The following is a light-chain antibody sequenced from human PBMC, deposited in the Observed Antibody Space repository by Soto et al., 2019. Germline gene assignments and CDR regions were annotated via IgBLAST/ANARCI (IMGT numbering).Light chain of an antibody. CDR1: QSVSGRY. CDR2: GAS. Sequence: VLTQSPGTLSLSPGERAILSCRASQSVSGRYLAWYQQRPGQAPSLLIYGASSRATGIPDRFSGGGSGTDFALTISRLEPEDFAVYYCQYADTFGPGVKVDFK. CDR3: QYADT. J-gene: IGKJ3*01. V-gene: IGKV3-20*01.